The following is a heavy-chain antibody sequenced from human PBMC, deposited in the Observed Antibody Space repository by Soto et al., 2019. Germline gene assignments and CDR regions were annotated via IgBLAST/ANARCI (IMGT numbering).Heavy chain of an antibody. CDR2: VSHSGST. J-gene: IGHJ4*02. D-gene: IGHD5-18*01. CDR1: GGSICSSAYY. V-gene: IGHV4-31*03. Sequence: SETLSLTCPVSGGSICSSAYYWSWIRQHPGKGLEWIGYVSHSGSTYYNPSLKSRVIISVDTSKNQFSLSLTSVTAADTAVYYCAREYTYGSNFFDCWGQGALVTVS. CDR3: AREYTYGSNFFDC.